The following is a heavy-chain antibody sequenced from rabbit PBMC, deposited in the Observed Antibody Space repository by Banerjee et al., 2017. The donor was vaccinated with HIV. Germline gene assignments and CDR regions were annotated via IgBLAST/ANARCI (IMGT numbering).Heavy chain of an antibody. V-gene: IGHV1S45*01. J-gene: IGHJ4*01. Sequence: TCKASGFTLSSYWMWWVRQAPGKGLEWIACIGAGSSGTTYYASWAKGRFTISKTSSTTVTLQMTSLTAADTATYFCARDFDFWGPGTLVTVS. CDR2: IGAGSSGTT. CDR1: GFTLSSYW. CDR3: ARDFDF.